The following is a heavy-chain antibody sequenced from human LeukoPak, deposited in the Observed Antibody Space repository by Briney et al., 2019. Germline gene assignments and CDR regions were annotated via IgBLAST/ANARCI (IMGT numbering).Heavy chain of an antibody. CDR1: EFTFNNYW. D-gene: IGHD3-3*01. V-gene: IGHV3-74*01. J-gene: IGHJ1*01. Sequence: GGSLRLSCAASEFTFNNYWMHWVRQAPGKGLVWVSRIKNDGKITTYADSVKGRLTTSRDNAKNTFYLQMNSLRVEDTAVYYCLLIILGGSSQHWGQGTLVTISS. CDR2: IKNDGKIT. CDR3: LLIILGGSSQH.